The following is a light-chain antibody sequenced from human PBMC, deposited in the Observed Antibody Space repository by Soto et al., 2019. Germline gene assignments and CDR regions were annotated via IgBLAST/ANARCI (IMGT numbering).Light chain of an antibody. CDR2: EVS. CDR1: SSDVGGYKY. V-gene: IGLV2-14*01. CDR3: GSYSSSNTLGV. J-gene: IGLJ2*01. Sequence: QSALTQPASVSGSPGQSITISCSGTSSDVGGYKYVSWCQQHPGKAPKLMIYEVSNRPSGVSNRFSGSKSGNTASLTISGLQAEDEADYYCGSYSSSNTLGVFGGGTQLTVL.